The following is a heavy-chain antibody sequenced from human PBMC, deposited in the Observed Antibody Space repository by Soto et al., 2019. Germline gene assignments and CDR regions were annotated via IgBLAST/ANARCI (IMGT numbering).Heavy chain of an antibody. CDR2: TYYRSKWYF. CDR1: GDSVSSNTDA. V-gene: IGHV6-1*01. CDR3: ARGVQANGWTGH. D-gene: IGHD6-19*01. J-gene: IGHJ4*02. Sequence: QVQLQQSGPGLVEPSQTLSLTCVISGDSVSSNTDAWHWIRQSPSRGLEWLGRTYYRSKWYFNYALSVQSRRTINPDTSKNQFSLQLKSVTPEDTAVYYCARGVQANGWTGHWGQGTLVTVSS.